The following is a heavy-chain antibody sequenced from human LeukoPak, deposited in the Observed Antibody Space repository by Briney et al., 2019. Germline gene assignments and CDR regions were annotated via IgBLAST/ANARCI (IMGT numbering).Heavy chain of an antibody. V-gene: IGHV1-69*13. J-gene: IGHJ4*02. CDR3: ARPNHYDSSGYYRQFDY. Sequence: SVKVSCTASGGTFSSYAISWVRQAPGQGLEWMGGIIPIFGTANYAQKFQGRVTITADESTSTAYMELSSLRSEDTAVYYCARPNHYDSSGYYRQFDYWGQGTLVTVSS. CDR1: GGTFSSYA. D-gene: IGHD3-22*01. CDR2: IIPIFGTA.